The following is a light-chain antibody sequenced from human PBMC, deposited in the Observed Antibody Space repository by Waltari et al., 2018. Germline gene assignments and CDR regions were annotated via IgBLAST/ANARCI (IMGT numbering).Light chain of an antibody. V-gene: IGKV4-1*01. CDR2: WAS. CDR1: QTILYSPTNRNY. CDR3: QQYITTLT. J-gene: IGKJ4*01. Sequence: DFVMTQSPDSLAVSLGERATINCKSSQTILYSPTNRNYLAWYQQSPGQPPKLLIYWASVRASGVPDRFSGSGSGTDFTLTISSLQPEDVAVYYCQQYITTLTFGGGTKVEIK.